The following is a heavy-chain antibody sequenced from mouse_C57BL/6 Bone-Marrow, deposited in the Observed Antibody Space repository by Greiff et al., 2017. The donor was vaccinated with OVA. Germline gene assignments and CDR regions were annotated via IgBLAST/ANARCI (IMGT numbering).Heavy chain of an antibody. V-gene: IGHV1-7*01. CDR1: GYTFTSYW. D-gene: IGHD2-5*01. Sequence: QVQLQQSGAELAKPGASVKLSCKASGYTFTSYWMHWVKQRPGQGLEWIGYINPSSGYTKYNQKFKDKATLTADKSSSTAYMQLSSLTYEDSAFYYCATDYSNYLFAYWGQGTLVTVSA. CDR3: ATDYSNYLFAY. J-gene: IGHJ3*01. CDR2: INPSSGYT.